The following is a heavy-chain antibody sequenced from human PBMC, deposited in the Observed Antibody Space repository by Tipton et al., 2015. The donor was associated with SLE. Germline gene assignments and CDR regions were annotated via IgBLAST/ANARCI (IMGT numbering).Heavy chain of an antibody. CDR3: ARRRGLVVVVPAAMEGFDP. J-gene: IGHJ5*02. Sequence: TLSLTCTVSGGSISSGGYYWSWIRQPPGKGLEWIGEINHSGSTNYNPSLKSRVTISVDTSKNQFSLKLSSVTAADTAVYYCARRRGLVVVVPAAMEGFDPRGQGTLVTVSS. V-gene: IGHV4-39*07. CDR2: INHSGST. D-gene: IGHD2-2*01. CDR1: GGSISSGGYY.